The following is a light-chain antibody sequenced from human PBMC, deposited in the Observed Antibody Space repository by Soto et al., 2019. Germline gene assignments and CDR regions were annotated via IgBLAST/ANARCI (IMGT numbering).Light chain of an antibody. V-gene: IGKV3-15*01. J-gene: IGKJ3*01. Sequence: EIVMTQSPATLSVSPGEGSSLSCRSSQSVSSKLAWYQQKPGQAPRLLIYGASTRATGIPARFSGSGSGTEFTLTISSLQSEDFAVYYCQQYNNWPSLFGPGTKVDIK. CDR2: GAS. CDR3: QQYNNWPSL. CDR1: QSVSSK.